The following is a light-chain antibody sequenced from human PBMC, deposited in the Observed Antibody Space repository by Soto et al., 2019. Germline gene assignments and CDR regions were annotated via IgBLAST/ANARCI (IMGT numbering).Light chain of an antibody. Sequence: DIQMTQSPSSLSASVGDRVTITCRASQTINTSLNWYQQQPGKAPKLLLYGASSLQRGVPSRFSGSGAGSDFTLSISSLQPEDFATYYWQQTYRPPAITFGQGTRLDIK. CDR1: QTINTS. CDR3: QQTYRPPAIT. CDR2: GAS. J-gene: IGKJ5*01. V-gene: IGKV1-39*01.